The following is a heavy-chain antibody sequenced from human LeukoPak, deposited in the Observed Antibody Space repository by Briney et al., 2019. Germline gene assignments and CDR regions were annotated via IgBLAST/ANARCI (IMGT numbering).Heavy chain of an antibody. D-gene: IGHD6-19*01. J-gene: IGHJ4*02. CDR1: GFTFSSYW. V-gene: IGHV3-7*03. Sequence: GGSPRLSCAASGFTFSSYWMSWVRQAPGKGLEWVANIKQDGSEKYYVDSVKGRFTISRDNAKNSLYLQMNSLRAEDTAVYYCARDRVAGSVDYWGQGTLVTVSS. CDR2: IKQDGSEK. CDR3: ARDRVAGSVDY.